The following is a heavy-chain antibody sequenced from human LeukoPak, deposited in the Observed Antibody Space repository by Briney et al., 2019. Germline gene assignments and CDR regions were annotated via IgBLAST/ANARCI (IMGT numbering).Heavy chain of an antibody. J-gene: IGHJ4*02. Sequence: GASVKVSCEASGYTFTAYYVHWVRQAPGQGLEWMGWINPNSGGTNYAQKFQGRVTMTRDTSISTAYMELSRLRSDDTAVYYCAREPYPETFGVVIIGVWGQGTLVTVSS. CDR1: GYTFTAYY. CDR3: AREPYPETFGVVIIGV. CDR2: INPNSGGT. V-gene: IGHV1-2*02. D-gene: IGHD3-3*01.